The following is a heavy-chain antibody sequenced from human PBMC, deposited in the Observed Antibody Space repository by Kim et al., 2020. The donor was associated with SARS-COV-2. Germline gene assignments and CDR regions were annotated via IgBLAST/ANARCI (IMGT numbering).Heavy chain of an antibody. CDR3: ARGAYGSGSLGWFDP. CDR2: IYTTGT. J-gene: IGHJ5*02. V-gene: IGHV4-4*07. CDR1: GASIAAYY. Sequence: SETLSLTCTVSGASIAAYYWSWIRQPAGKGLEWIGRIYTTGTNYNPSLKSRVTMSIDTSKNQFSLKLTSVTAADTAVYYCARGAYGSGSLGWFDPWCQGT. D-gene: IGHD3-10*01.